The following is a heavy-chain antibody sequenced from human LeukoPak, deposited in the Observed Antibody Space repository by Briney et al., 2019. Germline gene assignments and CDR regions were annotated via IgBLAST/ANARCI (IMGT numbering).Heavy chain of an antibody. Sequence: ASVKVSCKASGYTFTSYDINWVRQATGQGLEWMGWMNPNSGNTGYAQKFQGRVTMTRNTSISTAYMELSSLRSEDTAVYYCARNPNWNDVLYYYYYGMDVWSQGTTVTVSS. CDR1: GYTFTSYD. V-gene: IGHV1-8*01. CDR2: MNPNSGNT. CDR3: ARNPNWNDVLYYYYYGMDV. D-gene: IGHD1-1*01. J-gene: IGHJ6*02.